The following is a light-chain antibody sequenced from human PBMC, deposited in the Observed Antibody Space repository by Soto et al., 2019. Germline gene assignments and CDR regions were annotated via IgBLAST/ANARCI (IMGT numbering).Light chain of an antibody. CDR2: EVT. CDR3: CSYAGSSLLV. CDR1: SSDVGSYYL. J-gene: IGLJ3*02. Sequence: QSALTQPASVSGSPGQSITISCTGTSSDVGSYYLVSWYQHLPGKAPKLIIYEVTERPSGISSRFSGSKSGNTASLTLSGLQGEDEAYYYCCSYAGSSLLVFGGGTKLTVL. V-gene: IGLV2-23*02.